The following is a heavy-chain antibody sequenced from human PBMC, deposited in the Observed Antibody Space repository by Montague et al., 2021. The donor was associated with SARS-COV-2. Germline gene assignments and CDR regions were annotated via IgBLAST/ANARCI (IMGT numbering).Heavy chain of an antibody. J-gene: IGHJ6*02. CDR1: GFTFSSYE. D-gene: IGHD3-16*01. CDR3: ARGRGGV. CDR2: IGTSGSTI. V-gene: IGHV3-48*03. Sequence: SLRLACAASGFTFSSYEMNWVRQAPGKGLEWVSYIGTSGSTIYYADSVKGRFTVSRDKAKNSLYLQMSSLRAEDTAIYYCARGRGGVWGQGTTVTVSS.